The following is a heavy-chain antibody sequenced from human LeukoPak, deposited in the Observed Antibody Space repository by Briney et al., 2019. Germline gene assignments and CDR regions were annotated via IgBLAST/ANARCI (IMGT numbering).Heavy chain of an antibody. V-gene: IGHV3-21*01. CDR2: ISSSSNYI. CDR1: GFTSSSYS. D-gene: IGHD3-10*02. CDR3: AELGITMIGGV. Sequence: GGSLRRSCAASGFTSSSYSMNWVRQAPGKGLEWVSPISSSSNYIYYADSMKGRFTISRDNAKNSLYLQMNSLRAEDTAVYYCAELGITMIGGVWGKGTTVTISP. J-gene: IGHJ6*04.